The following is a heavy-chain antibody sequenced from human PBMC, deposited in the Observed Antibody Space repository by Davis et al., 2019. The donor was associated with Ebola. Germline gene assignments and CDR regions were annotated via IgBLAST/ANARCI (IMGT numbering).Heavy chain of an antibody. CDR2: IKQDGSEK. D-gene: IGHD2-2*01. V-gene: IGHV3-7*01. J-gene: IGHJ6*02. CDR3: ARAGYCSSTSCRVEYGMDV. CDR1: GFTFSSYW. Sequence: PGGSLRLSCAASGFTFSSYWMSWVRQAPGKGLEWVANIKQDGSEKYYVDSVKGRFTISRDNAKNSLYLQMNSLRAEDTAVYYCARAGYCSSTSCRVEYGMDVWGQGTTVTVSS.